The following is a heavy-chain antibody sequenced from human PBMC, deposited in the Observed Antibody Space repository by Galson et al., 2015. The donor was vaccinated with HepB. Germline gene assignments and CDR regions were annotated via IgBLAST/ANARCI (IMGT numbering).Heavy chain of an antibody. CDR3: ARGGFCSSTSCYRGVDY. V-gene: IGHV1-2*02. CDR2: INPNSGGT. D-gene: IGHD2-2*01. J-gene: IGHJ4*02. Sequence: SVKVSCKASGYTFTGYYMHWVRQAPGQGLEWMGWINPNSGGTNYAQKFQGRVTMTRDTSISTAYMELSRLRSDDTAVYYCARGGFCSSTSCYRGVDYWGQGTLVTVSS. CDR1: GYTFTGYY.